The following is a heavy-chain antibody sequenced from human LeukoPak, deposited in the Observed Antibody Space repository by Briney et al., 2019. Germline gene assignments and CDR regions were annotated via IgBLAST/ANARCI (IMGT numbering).Heavy chain of an antibody. CDR3: ARALSGTYGLFQH. CDR2: IYYSGST. Sequence: SETLSLTCTVSGGSVSNYYWSWIRQPPGKGLEWIGYIYYSGSTYYNPSLRSRVTISVDTSKNQFSLNLNSVTAADTAVYYCARALSGTYGLFQHWGQGTLVTVSS. D-gene: IGHD1-26*01. V-gene: IGHV4-59*02. CDR1: GGSVSNYY. J-gene: IGHJ1*01.